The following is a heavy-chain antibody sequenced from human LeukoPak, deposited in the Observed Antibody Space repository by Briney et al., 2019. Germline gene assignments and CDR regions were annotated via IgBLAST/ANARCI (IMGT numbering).Heavy chain of an antibody. V-gene: IGHV4-34*01. CDR3: ARGNPTYYYDSSGGGYFDY. CDR1: GGSFSGYY. Sequence: SETLSLTCAVYGGSFSGYYWSWIRQPPGKGLEWIGEINHSGSTNYNPSLKSRVTISVDTSKNQFSLKLSSVTAADTAVYYCARGNPTYYYDSSGGGYFDYGGKGTLVTVS. CDR2: INHSGST. D-gene: IGHD3-22*01. J-gene: IGHJ4*02.